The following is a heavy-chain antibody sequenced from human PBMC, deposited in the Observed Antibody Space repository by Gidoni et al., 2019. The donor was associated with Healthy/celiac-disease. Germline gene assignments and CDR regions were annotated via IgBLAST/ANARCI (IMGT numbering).Heavy chain of an antibody. CDR1: GFTFSSYS. CDR2: ISSSSSYI. Sequence: EVQLVESGGGLVKPGGSLRLSCAASGFTFSSYSMNWVRQAPGKGLEWVSSISSSSSYIYYADSVKGRFTISRDNAKNSLYLQMNSLRAEDTAVYYCARVPLPYSSSWPFDYWGQGTLVTVSS. CDR3: ARVPLPYSSSWPFDY. D-gene: IGHD6-13*01. V-gene: IGHV3-21*01. J-gene: IGHJ4*02.